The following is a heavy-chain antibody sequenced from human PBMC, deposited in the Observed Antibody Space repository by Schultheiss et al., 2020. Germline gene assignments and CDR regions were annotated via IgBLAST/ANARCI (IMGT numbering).Heavy chain of an antibody. J-gene: IGHJ1*01. CDR1: GGSISSYY. CDR3: ARASSWYLHFQH. Sequence: SATLSLTCTVSGGSISSYYWSWIRQPPGKGLEWIGYIYYSGSTNYNPSLKSRVTISVDTSKNQFSLKLSSVTAADTAVYYCARASSWYLHFQHWGQGTLV. CDR2: IYYSGST. V-gene: IGHV4-59*01. D-gene: IGHD6-13*01.